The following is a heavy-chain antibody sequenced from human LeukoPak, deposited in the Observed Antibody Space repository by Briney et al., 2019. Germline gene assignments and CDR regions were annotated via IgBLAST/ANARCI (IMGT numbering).Heavy chain of an antibody. V-gene: IGHV3-23*01. J-gene: IGHJ6*04. Sequence: GGSLRLSCAASGFTFSSYAMSWVRPAPGKGLEWVSAISGSGGSTYYADSVKGRFTISRDNSKNTLYLQMNSLRAEDTAVYYCAKDIVVVVAATIGMDVWGKETTVTVSS. CDR1: GFTFSSYA. D-gene: IGHD2-15*01. CDR3: AKDIVVVVAATIGMDV. CDR2: ISGSGGST.